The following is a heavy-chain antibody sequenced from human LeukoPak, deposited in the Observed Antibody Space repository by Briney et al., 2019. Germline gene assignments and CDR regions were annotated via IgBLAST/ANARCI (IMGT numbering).Heavy chain of an antibody. D-gene: IGHD2-2*01. CDR2: IWYDGSNK. Sequence: GGSLRLSCAASGFTVSSNYMSWVRQAPGKGLEWVAVIWYDGSNKYYADSVKGRFTISRDNSKNTLYLQMNSLRAEDTAVYYCARGGQPSETYYYYGMDVWGQGTTVTVSS. J-gene: IGHJ6*02. CDR1: GFTVSSNY. CDR3: ARGGQPSETYYYYGMDV. V-gene: IGHV3-33*08.